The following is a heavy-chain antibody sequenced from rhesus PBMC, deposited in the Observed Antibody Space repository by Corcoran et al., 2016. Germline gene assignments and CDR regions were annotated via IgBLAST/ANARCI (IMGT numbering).Heavy chain of an antibody. J-gene: IGHJ4*01. CDR3: ASSYCSGTYCYGLYYFDY. D-gene: IGHD2-27*01. V-gene: IGHV4-147*01. Sequence: QVQLQESGPGLVKPSETLSLTCAVSGGSLRRKYCSWSRRPPGQGLEGHWRIYGSIWSTRSNPSLTSRVTISTDTSKNQFSLKLSSVTAADTAVYYCASSYCSGTYCYGLYYFDYWGQGVLVTVSS. CDR1: GGSLRRKY. CDR2: IYGSIWST.